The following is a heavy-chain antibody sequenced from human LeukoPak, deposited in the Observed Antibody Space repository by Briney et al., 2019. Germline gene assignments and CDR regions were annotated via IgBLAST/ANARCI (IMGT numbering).Heavy chain of an antibody. J-gene: IGHJ4*02. CDR3: ARDLGGVDY. Sequence: KPSETLSLTCTVSGGSISSYYWSWIRQPPGKGLERIGYIYYSGSTNYNPSLKSRVTISVDTSKNQFSLKLSSVTAADTAVYYCARDLGGVDYWGQGTPVTVSS. CDR2: IYYSGST. D-gene: IGHD3-10*01. CDR1: GGSISSYY. V-gene: IGHV4-59*01.